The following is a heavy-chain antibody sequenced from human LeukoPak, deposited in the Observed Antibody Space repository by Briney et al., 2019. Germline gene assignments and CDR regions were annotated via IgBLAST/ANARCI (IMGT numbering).Heavy chain of an antibody. CDR2: IFDAGNT. V-gene: IGHV3-66*02. CDR1: GLTVSSNY. D-gene: IGHD4-23*01. CDR3: ARVLRGGYSGYALDI. Sequence: GGSLRLSCAASGLTVSSNYMTWVRQAPGKGLEWVSIIFDAGNTYFADSVQGRVTLSRDNSKNTLFLQMNSLRPEDTAVYYCARVLRGGYSGYALDIWGQGTMVTVSS. J-gene: IGHJ3*02.